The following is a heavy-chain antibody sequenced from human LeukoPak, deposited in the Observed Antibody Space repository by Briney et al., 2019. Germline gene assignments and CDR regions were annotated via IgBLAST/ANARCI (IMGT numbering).Heavy chain of an antibody. D-gene: IGHD6-13*01. CDR3: ARDKGGRSSSWFY. CDR1: GGSISSSSYY. Sequence: SETLSLTCTVSGGSISSSSYYWGWIRQPPGKGLEWIGSIYYSGSTYYNPSLKSRVTISVDTSKNQFSLKLSSVTAADTAVYYCARDKGGRSSSWFYWGQGTLVTVSS. V-gene: IGHV4-39*07. J-gene: IGHJ4*02. CDR2: IYYSGST.